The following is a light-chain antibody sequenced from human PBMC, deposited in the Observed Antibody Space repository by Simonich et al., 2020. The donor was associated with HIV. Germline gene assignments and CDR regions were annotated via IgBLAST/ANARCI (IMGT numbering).Light chain of an antibody. CDR2: DAS. CDR1: QSVSRY. J-gene: IGKJ4*01. CDR3: QQRSNWPLT. Sequence: EVVLTQSPATLSLSPGERATLSCRASQSVSRYLAWYQQKPGQAPRLLIYDASNGATGIPARFSGSGSGTDFTLTISSREPEDFAVYYCQQRSNWPLTFGGGTKVEIK. V-gene: IGKV3-11*01.